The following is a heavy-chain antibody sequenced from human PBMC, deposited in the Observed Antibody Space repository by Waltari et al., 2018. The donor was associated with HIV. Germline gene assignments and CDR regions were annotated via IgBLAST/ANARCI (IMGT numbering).Heavy chain of an antibody. CDR1: GFRFSNYA. CDR3: AKDDRASRGLDD. Sequence: EVQLLESGGGLVQPGGALRLAWADSGFRFSNYAMSWVRQAPGKGLEWVAVVRDIDSTYYVDSVKGRFIISRDDSKDSLYLQMNSLRVEDTAVYYCAKDDRASRGLDDWGQGTLVTVSS. V-gene: IGHV3-23*01. J-gene: IGHJ4*02. CDR2: VRDIDST. D-gene: IGHD5-12*01.